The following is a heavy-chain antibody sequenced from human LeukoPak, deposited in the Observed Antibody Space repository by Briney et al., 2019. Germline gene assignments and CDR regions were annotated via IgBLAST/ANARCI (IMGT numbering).Heavy chain of an antibody. J-gene: IGHJ6*03. CDR3: ARGSYSSSKRGYYYYYYMDV. CDR2: IYTSGST. CDR1: GGSISSYY. Sequence: PSETLSLTCTVSGGSISSYYWSWIRQPAGKGLEWIGRIYTSGSTNYNPSLKSRVTMSVDTSKNQFSLKLSSVTAADTAVYYCARGSYSSSKRGYYYYYYMDVWGKGTTVTISS. V-gene: IGHV4-4*07. D-gene: IGHD6-13*01.